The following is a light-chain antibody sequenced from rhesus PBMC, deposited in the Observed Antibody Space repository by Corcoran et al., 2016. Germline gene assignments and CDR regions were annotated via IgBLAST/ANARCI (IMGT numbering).Light chain of an antibody. CDR3: QQGNSNPFT. V-gene: IGKV1-32*02. Sequence: DIQMSQSPSSLSASVGDRVTITCRASQGISSYLTWYQQKPVNAPKLLIYDAKSLASGVPSRFSGSGSGTEFTRTISSLQPEDFATYYCQQGNSNPFTFGPGTKLDIK. J-gene: IGKJ3*01. CDR2: DAK. CDR1: QGISSY.